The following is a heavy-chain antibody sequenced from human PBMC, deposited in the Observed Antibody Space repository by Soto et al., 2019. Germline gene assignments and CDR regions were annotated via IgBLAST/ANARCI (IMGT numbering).Heavy chain of an antibody. J-gene: IGHJ4*02. CDR3: AGGGQWGYYDSSGYWPFDY. V-gene: IGHV1-2*02. Sequence: QVQLVQSGAEVKKPGASVKVSCKASGYTFTGYYMHWVRQAPGQGLEWMGWINPNSGGTNYAQKFQGRGKMTRDTSISTAYMELGRLRSDDMAVYYCAGGGQWGYYDSSGYWPFDYWGQGTLVTVSS. D-gene: IGHD3-22*01. CDR1: GYTFTGYY. CDR2: INPNSGGT.